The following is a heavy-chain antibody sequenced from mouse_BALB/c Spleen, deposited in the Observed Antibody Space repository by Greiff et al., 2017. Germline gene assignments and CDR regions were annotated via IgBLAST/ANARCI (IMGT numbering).Heavy chain of an antibody. D-gene: IGHD1-1*01. V-gene: IGHV5-6-5*01. Sequence: EVKLVESGGGLVKPGGSLKLSCAASGFTFSSYAMSWVRQTPEKRLEWVASISSGGSTYYPDSVKGRFTISRDNARNILYLQMSSLRSEDTAMYYCATGDFYYYGSSYGYFDYWGQGTTLTVSS. CDR2: ISSGGST. CDR3: ATGDFYYYGSSYGYFDY. J-gene: IGHJ2*01. CDR1: GFTFSSYA.